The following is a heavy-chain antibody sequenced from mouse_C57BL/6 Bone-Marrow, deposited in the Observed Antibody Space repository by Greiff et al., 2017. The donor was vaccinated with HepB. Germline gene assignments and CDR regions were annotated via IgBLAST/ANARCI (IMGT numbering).Heavy chain of an antibody. CDR2: IEPSDSYT. V-gene: IGHV1-50*01. J-gene: IGHJ3*01. D-gene: IGHD2-10*02. CDR3: AREGYANPAY. CDR1: GYTFTSYW. Sequence: QVQLQQPGAELVKPGASVKLSCKASGYTFTSYWMQWVKQRPGQGLEWIGEIEPSDSYTNYNQKFKGKATLTVDTSSSTAYMQLSSLTSEDSAVFYCAREGYANPAYWGQGTLVTVSA.